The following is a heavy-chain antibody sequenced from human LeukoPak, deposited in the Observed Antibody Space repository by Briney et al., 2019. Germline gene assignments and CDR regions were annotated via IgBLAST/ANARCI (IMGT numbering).Heavy chain of an antibody. CDR3: ARSLVIVVVPAAIGY. CDR1: GYTFTGYY. Sequence: ASVTVSCKASGYTFTGYYMHWVRQAPGQGLEWMGWVNPNSGGTNYAQKFQGRVTMTRDTSISTAYMELSRLRSDDTAVYYCARSLVIVVVPAAIGYWGQGTLVTVSP. J-gene: IGHJ4*02. V-gene: IGHV1-2*02. CDR2: VNPNSGGT. D-gene: IGHD2-2*03.